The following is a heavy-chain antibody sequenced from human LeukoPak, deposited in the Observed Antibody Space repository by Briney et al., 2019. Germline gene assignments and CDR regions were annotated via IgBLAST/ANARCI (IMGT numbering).Heavy chain of an antibody. CDR3: ALGVYYYGSGSYAGKFY. D-gene: IGHD3-10*01. V-gene: IGHV1-18*01. CDR1: GYTFTSYG. J-gene: IGHJ4*02. CDR2: ISAYNGNT. Sequence: RASVKVSCKASGYTFTSYGISWVRQAPGQGLEWMGWISAYNGNTNYAQKLQGRVTMTTDTSTSTAYMELRSLRSDDTAVYYCALGVYYYGSGSYAGKFYWGQGTLVTVSS.